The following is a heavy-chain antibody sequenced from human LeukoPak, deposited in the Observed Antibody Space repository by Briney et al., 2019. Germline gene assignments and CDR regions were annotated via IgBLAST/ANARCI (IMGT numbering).Heavy chain of an antibody. CDR3: AGQDIVVVATATRAFDI. CDR2: IYPGDSDT. D-gene: IGHD2-15*01. CDR1: GYSFTSYW. V-gene: IGHV5-51*01. J-gene: IGHJ3*02. Sequence: GESLKISCTGSGYSFTSYWIAWVRQMPGKGLEWMGTIYPGDSDTRYSPSFQGQVTISADKSISTAYLQWNNLKASDTAMYYCAGQDIVVVATATRAFDIWGQGTMVTVSS.